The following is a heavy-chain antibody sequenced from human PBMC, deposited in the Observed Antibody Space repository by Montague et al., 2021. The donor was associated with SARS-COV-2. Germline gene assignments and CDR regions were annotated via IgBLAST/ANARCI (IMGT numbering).Heavy chain of an antibody. D-gene: IGHD3-22*01. CDR2: SGST. CDR3: AREVRYYYDSRGPGAFDI. Sequence: SGSTNYNPSLQSRVTISVDTSKNQFSLKLSSVTAAATAVYYCAREVRYYYDSRGPGAFDIWGQGTMGTVSS. V-gene: IGHV4-59*01. J-gene: IGHJ3*02.